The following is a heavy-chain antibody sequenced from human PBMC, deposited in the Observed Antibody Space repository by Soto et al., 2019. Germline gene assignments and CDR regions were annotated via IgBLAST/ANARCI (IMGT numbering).Heavy chain of an antibody. D-gene: IGHD6-13*01. CDR1: GFTFNNYA. J-gene: IGHJ4*02. Sequence: GGSLRLSCAASGFTFNNYAMAWVRQAPGKGLEWVSGISGRGDTTSYADSVKGRFTISRDSSKNTLYLQMNSLRAEDTAVYYCAKGRSSPRSPYYFDCWGQGALVTVSS. V-gene: IGHV3-23*01. CDR3: AKGRSSPRSPYYFDC. CDR2: ISGRGDTT.